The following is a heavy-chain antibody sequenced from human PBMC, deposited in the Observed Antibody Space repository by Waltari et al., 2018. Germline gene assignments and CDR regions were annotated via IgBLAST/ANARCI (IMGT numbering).Heavy chain of an antibody. CDR2: VNPNRGAT. V-gene: IGHV1-8*02. CDR1: GYSFINYE. Sequence: QVQLVQSGAEVLRPGASVKVSCQASGYSFINYEINWVRQAAGQGLEWMGWVNPNRGATAYAQRFQGRITMTRDTSISTAYMELSTLRSNDTAVLYCARGRDVFANFDYNWFDPWGQGTLVTVSS. CDR3: ARGRDVFANFDYNWFDP. D-gene: IGHD3-3*01. J-gene: IGHJ5*02.